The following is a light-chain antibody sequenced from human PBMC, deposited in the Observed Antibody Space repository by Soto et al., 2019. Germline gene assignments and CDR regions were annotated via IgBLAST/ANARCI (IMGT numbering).Light chain of an antibody. CDR1: QSVSNTN. CDR2: GAS. J-gene: IGKJ1*01. CDR3: QQYGSAPRT. Sequence: EIVLTQSPGTLSLSPGERATLSCRASQSVSNTNLAWYQQKPGQAPRLLTYGASSRATGIPDRFSGSGSGPDFTLTISRLEPEDFAVYYCQQYGSAPRTFGQGTKVEIK. V-gene: IGKV3-20*01.